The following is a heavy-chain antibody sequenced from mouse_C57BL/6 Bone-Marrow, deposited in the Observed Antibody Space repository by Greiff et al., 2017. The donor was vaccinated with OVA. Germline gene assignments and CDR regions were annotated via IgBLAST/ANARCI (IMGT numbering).Heavy chain of an antibody. CDR2: IYPRSGNT. J-gene: IGHJ4*01. Sequence: VQLQQSGAELARPGASVKLSCKASGYTFTSYGISWVKQRTGQGLEWIGEIYPRSGNTYYNEKFKGKATLTADKSSSTAYMELRSLTSEDSAIYFCARWQPYYYAMDYWGQGTSVTVSS. CDR3: ARWQPYYYAMDY. CDR1: GYTFTSYG. D-gene: IGHD6-1*01. V-gene: IGHV1-81*01.